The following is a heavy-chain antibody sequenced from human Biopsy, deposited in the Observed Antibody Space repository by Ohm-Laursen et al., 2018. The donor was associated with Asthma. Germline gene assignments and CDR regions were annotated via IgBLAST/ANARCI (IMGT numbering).Heavy chain of an antibody. Sequence: SLRLSCAASGFTFGTFGMNWVRQAPGKGLEWVSYISRSSDTIHYADSVRGRFTISSDSARNSLYLQMNSLRDEDTAAYYCARDRYNDFWGGYYPTAFDHWGQGTPVAVSS. CDR2: ISRSSDTI. CDR1: GFTFGTFG. D-gene: IGHD3-3*01. CDR3: ARDRYNDFWGGYYPTAFDH. V-gene: IGHV3-48*02. J-gene: IGHJ4*02.